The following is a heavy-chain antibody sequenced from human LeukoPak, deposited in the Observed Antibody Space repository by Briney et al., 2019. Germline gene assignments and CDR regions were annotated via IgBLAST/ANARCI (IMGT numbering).Heavy chain of an antibody. D-gene: IGHD4-11*01. CDR3: AKPYDYCNYGHYGMDV. V-gene: IGHV3-23*01. CDR2: LSGSGSST. CDR1: GFTFSNYA. Sequence: GGSVRLSCSASGFTFSNYAIMWLGQAPGKGLVWVSALSGSGSSTYYADSVKGRFTISRDNSKNTLYLQMNSLRAEDRAVYYCAKPYDYCNYGHYGMDVWRQGTTVSVSS. J-gene: IGHJ6*02.